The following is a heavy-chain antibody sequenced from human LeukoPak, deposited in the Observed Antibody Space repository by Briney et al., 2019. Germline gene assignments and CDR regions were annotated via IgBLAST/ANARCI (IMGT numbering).Heavy chain of an antibody. CDR2: INHSGST. CDR3: ASDRHSSGLLNY. J-gene: IGHJ4*02. D-gene: IGHD3-22*01. Sequence: SETLSLTCTVSGGSISSYYWSWIRQSPGKGLEWIGEINHSGSTNYNPSLKSRVTISVDTSKNQFSLKLSSVTAADTAVYYCASDRHSSGLLNYWGQGTLVTVSS. V-gene: IGHV4-34*01. CDR1: GGSISSYY.